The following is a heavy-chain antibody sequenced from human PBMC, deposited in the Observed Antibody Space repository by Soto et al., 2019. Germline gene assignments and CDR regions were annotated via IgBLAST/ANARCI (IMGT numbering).Heavy chain of an antibody. CDR3: ARVNYGDDCGVYDY. CDR2: INSDGSST. D-gene: IGHD4-17*01. CDR1: GFTVCSYL. V-gene: IGHV3-74*01. Sequence: EVQLVASGGGLVQPGGSMRLSCAASGFTVCSYLMHWVRQAPGKGLVWVSRINSDGSSTSFADSVKGRFTISRDNAKNTLYLQMTRLRDEDTAVYYCARVNYGDDCGVYDYWGQGTLVTVSS. J-gene: IGHJ4*02.